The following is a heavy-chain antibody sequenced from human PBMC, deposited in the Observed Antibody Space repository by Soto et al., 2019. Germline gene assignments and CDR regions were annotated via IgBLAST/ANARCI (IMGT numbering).Heavy chain of an antibody. CDR1: GYTFTSYG. CDR3: ARAVLPTIFGVVIYYFDY. D-gene: IGHD3-3*01. CDR2: ISAYNGNT. Sequence: ASVKVSCKASGYTFTSYGISWVRQAPGQGLEWMGWISAYNGNTNYAQKLQGRVTMTTDTSTSTAYMELRSLRSDDTAVYYCARAVLPTIFGVVIYYFDYWGQGTLVTVSS. V-gene: IGHV1-18*01. J-gene: IGHJ4*02.